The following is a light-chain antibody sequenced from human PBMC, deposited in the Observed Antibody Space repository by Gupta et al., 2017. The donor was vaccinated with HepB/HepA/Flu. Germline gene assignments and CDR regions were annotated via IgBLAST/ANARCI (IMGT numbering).Light chain of an antibody. CDR3: QRCYSITRT. CDR2: AAS. V-gene: IGKV1-39*01. J-gene: IGKJ1*01. Sequence: DIQMTQSPSSLPASVGDRVTITCRASQGISSILDWYQKKPGQAPNLLIYAASGLQSGVPSRCSGRGCGTDFTLTISSQQPEDFATYYWQRCYSITRTFGQGTKVEIK. CDR1: QGISSI.